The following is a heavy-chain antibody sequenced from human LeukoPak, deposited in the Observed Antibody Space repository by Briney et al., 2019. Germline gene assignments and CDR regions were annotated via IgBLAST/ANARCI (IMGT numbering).Heavy chain of an antibody. V-gene: IGHV1-2*02. CDR1: GDTFTGYY. CDR2: INPNSGGT. J-gene: IGHJ6*03. Sequence: ASVTLSCKASGDTFTGYYMHWGRQAPGPGLEGMGWINPNSGGTNYAQKFQGSVTMARATSISTAYMEPSRLRSDDTAVYYCARGPDKQWLAHYYYYYMDVWGKGTTVTVSS. CDR3: ARGPDKQWLAHYYYYYMDV. D-gene: IGHD6-19*01.